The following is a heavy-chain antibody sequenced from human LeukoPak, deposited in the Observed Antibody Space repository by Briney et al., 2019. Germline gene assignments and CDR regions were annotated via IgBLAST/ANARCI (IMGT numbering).Heavy chain of an antibody. CDR2: MYLSGTT. D-gene: IGHD3-22*01. CDR3: AGLVGRYSSGLYYYYFDY. CDR1: GDSIDSLDL. J-gene: IGHJ4*02. V-gene: IGHV4-4*02. Sequence: SETLSLTCTVSGDSIDSLDLWSWVRQPPGKGLEWIGEMYLSGTTHSNPSVKSRVTISIDKSKNQFFLNLSSVTAADTAVYYCAGLVGRYSSGLYYYYFDYWGQGTLVTVSS.